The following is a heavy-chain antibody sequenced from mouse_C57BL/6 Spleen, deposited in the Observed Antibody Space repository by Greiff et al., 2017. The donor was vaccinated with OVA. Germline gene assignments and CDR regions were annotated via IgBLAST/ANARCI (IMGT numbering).Heavy chain of an antibody. CDR2: INPNNGGT. J-gene: IGHJ3*01. D-gene: IGHD1-1*01. V-gene: IGHV1-22*01. CDR1: GYTFTDYN. Sequence: EVQLQQSGPELVKPGASVKMSCKASGYTFTDYNMHWVKQSHGKSLEWIGYINPNNGGTSYNQKFKGKATLTVDTSSSTAYMQLSSLTSEDSAVYYCARDITTVVRAYWGQGTLVTVSA. CDR3: ARDITTVVRAY.